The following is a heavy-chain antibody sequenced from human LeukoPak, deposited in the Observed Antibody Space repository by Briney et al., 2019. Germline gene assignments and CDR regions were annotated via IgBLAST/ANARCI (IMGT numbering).Heavy chain of an antibody. CDR3: AGHLDYGGNYGYFDY. CDR2: IYNGGTT. J-gene: IGHJ4*02. D-gene: IGHD4-23*01. Sequence: SETLSLTRTVSGVSISSYYWRWIRQPPRKGLDWIGYIYNGGTTNYNPSLKSRVTISVATSKNQFSLKLSSVIAADTAVYYCAGHLDYGGNYGYFDYWGQGTLVTVSS. CDR1: GVSISSYY. V-gene: IGHV4-59*08.